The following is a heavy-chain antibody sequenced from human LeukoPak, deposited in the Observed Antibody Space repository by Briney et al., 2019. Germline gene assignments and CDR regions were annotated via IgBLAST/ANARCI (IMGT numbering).Heavy chain of an antibody. D-gene: IGHD6-6*01. Sequence: SETLSLTCTVSGGSISSYYWSWIRQPPGKGLEWIGYIYYSGSTNYNPSLKSRVTISVDTSKNQFSLKLSSVTAAVTAVYYCARARPYYYYYMGVWGKGTTVTVSS. CDR3: ARARPYYYYYMGV. J-gene: IGHJ6*03. CDR2: IYYSGST. V-gene: IGHV4-59*01. CDR1: GGSISSYY.